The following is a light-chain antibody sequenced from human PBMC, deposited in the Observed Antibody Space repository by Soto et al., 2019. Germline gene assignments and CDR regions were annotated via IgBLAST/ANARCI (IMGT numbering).Light chain of an antibody. V-gene: IGLV6-57*04. CDR1: SGSIASNY. Sequence: NFMLTQPHSVSESPGKTVTISCTRSSGSIASNYVQWYQQRPGSAPTTVIYEDNQRPSGVPDRFSGSIDSSSNSASLTISGLKTEDEADYYCQSYDSSNQGVAFGGGTKLTVL. CDR3: QSYDSSNQGVA. J-gene: IGLJ2*01. CDR2: EDN.